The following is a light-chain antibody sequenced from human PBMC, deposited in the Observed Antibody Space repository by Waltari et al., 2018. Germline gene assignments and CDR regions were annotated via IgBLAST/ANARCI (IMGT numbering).Light chain of an antibody. CDR3: QQRNNWPLT. Sequence: EIVLTQSPGTLSLSPGERATLPCRASQSVSSSYLAWYQQKPGQAPRLLIYGASSRATGIPDRFSGSGSGTDFTLTISRLEPEDFAVYYCQQRNNWPLTFGGGTKVEI. CDR2: GAS. J-gene: IGKJ4*01. V-gene: IGKV3D-20*02. CDR1: QSVSSSY.